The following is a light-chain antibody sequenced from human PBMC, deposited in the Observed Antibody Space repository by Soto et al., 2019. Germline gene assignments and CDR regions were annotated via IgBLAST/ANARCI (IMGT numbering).Light chain of an antibody. V-gene: IGKV1-27*01. CDR2: AAS. CDR1: QGISTY. CDR3: QKYDTAPLT. Sequence: IHMTQSASSLCAAVLDRVTSAFRASQGISTYLAWYQQKPGKVPKLLIYAASTLLSGVPSRFSGSGSGTDFTLTISSLQPEDVATYYCQKYDTAPLTFGQGTKVDIK. J-gene: IGKJ1*01.